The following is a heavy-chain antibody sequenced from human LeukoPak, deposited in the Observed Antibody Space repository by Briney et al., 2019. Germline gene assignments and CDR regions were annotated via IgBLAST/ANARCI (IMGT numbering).Heavy chain of an antibody. CDR2: IRYDGSKK. J-gene: IGHJ4*02. V-gene: IGHV3-30*02. Sequence: GGSLRLSCVASGFTFNNYGMHWVRQAPGKGLEWVAFIRYDGSKKYYVDSVKGRFTISRDNSKNTLYLQMNSLRAEDTAVYFCAKDQDFYYGSGSALDYWGQGALVTVSS. CDR1: GFTFNNYG. CDR3: AKDQDFYYGSGSALDY. D-gene: IGHD3-10*01.